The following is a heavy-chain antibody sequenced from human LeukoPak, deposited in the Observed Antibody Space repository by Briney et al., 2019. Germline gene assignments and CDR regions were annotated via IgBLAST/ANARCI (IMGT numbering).Heavy chain of an antibody. V-gene: IGHV3-23*01. J-gene: IGHJ4*02. CDR3: AKGGTAAAGTAYYFDY. CDR2: VCGSGGST. D-gene: IGHD6-13*01. Sequence: GGSLRLSCAPSGFTFSSYAMCWVRQAPGEGVGWVSAVCGSGGSTSYADSLRSPFTISRDNSQNTLYLRMNSLRADDTPLYFSAKGGTAAAGTAYYFDYWGQGTLVSASS. CDR1: GFTFSSYA.